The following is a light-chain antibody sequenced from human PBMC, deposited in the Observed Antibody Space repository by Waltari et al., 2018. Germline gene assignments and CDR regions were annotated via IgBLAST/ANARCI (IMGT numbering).Light chain of an antibody. CDR1: QSIARN. V-gene: IGKV3-15*01. CDR3: QQYNSWRT. J-gene: IGKJ2*01. Sequence: EILMTQSPPTLSVSPGESATLSCRASQSIARNLAWYQQKPGQAPRPLIYGASTRATDIPARFSGSGSGTEFTLTISSLQSEDFAVYYCQQYNSWRTFGQGTKLEIK. CDR2: GAS.